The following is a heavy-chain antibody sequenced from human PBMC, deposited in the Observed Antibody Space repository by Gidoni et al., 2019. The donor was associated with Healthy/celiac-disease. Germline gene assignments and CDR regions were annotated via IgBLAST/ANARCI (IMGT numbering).Heavy chain of an antibody. CDR2: MKPNSGNT. D-gene: IGHD3-10*02. CDR3: ARALPYLFVPRFDP. CDR1: GYTFTSYD. J-gene: IGHJ5*02. Sequence: MQLVQSAAEVKQPGPSVQVSCKASGYTFTSYDINWVRQATGQGVEWMGWMKPNSGNTGYAQKFQGRGTMTRNTSISTAYMELSSLRSEDTAVYYCARALPYLFVPRFDPWGQGTLVTVSS. V-gene: IGHV1-8*01.